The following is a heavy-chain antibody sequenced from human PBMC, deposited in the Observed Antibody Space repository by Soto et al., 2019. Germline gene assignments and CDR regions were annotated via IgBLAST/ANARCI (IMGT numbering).Heavy chain of an antibody. CDR1: GFTFGDYA. CDR2: IRSKAYGGTT. V-gene: IGHV3-49*03. CDR3: TRGYCSGGSCYSGWVWFDP. J-gene: IGHJ5*02. D-gene: IGHD2-15*01. Sequence: LRLSCTASGFTFGDYAMSWFRQAPGKGLEWVGFIRSKAYGGTTEYAASVKGRFTISRDDSKSIAYLQMNSLKTEDTAVYHCTRGYCSGGSCYSGWVWFDPWGQGTLVTVSS.